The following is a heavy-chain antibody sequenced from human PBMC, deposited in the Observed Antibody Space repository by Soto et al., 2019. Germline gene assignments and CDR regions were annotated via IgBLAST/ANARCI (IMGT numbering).Heavy chain of an antibody. J-gene: IGHJ6*02. CDR3: ARDKFLEWLPTPHYYYGMDV. Sequence: ASVKVSCKASGYTFTSYGISWVRQAPGQGLEWMGWISAYNGNTNYAQKLQGRVTMNTDTSTSTTYIELRSLRSDDTAVYYCARDKFLEWLPTPHYYYGMDVWGQGTTVTVSS. D-gene: IGHD3-3*01. CDR2: ISAYNGNT. V-gene: IGHV1-18*01. CDR1: GYTFTSYG.